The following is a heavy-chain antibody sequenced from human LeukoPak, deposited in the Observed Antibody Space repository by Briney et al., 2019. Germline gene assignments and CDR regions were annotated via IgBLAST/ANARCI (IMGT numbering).Heavy chain of an antibody. CDR2: MHQDGSEK. CDR1: GFTFSRSW. D-gene: IGHD6-13*01. J-gene: IGHJ4*02. V-gene: IGHV3-7*01. Sequence: GGSLRLSCAASGFTFSRSWMSWVRQAPGKGLEWVANMHQDGSEKYYVDSVKGRFTISRDNAKNSLYLQMNSLRAEDTAVYYCATDIAAADLDYWGQGTLVTVSS. CDR3: ATDIAAADLDY.